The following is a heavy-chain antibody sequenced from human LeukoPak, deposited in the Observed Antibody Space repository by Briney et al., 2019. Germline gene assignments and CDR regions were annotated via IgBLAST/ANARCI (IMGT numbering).Heavy chain of an antibody. CDR1: AFTFSNFA. CDR2: ISGGGGST. V-gene: IGHV3-23*01. D-gene: IGHD3-22*01. J-gene: IGHJ4*02. CDR3: AIQYSASSWQYG. Sequence: GGSLRLSCAASAFTFSNFAMTCVRQAPGKGLEWVSTISGGGGSTFYADSVKGRLTVSRDNSKNTLHLQMNSLRGEDTAIYYCAIQYSASSWQYGGDQGTLVTVSS.